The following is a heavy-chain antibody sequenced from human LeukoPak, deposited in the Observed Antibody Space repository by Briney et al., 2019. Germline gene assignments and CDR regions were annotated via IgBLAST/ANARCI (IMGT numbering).Heavy chain of an antibody. D-gene: IGHD3-22*01. CDR2: IVVGSGNT. Sequence: SVKVSCKASGFTFTSSARQWVRQARGQRLEWIGWIVVGSGNTNYAQKFQERVTITRDMSTSTAYMELSSLRSEDTAVYYCAAIPYYYDSSGYTFDYWGQGTLVTVSS. V-gene: IGHV1-58*02. J-gene: IGHJ4*02. CDR1: GFTFTSSA. CDR3: AAIPYYYDSSGYTFDY.